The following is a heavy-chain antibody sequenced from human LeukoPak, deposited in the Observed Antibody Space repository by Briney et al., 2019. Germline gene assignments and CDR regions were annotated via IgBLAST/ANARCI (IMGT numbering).Heavy chain of an antibody. D-gene: IGHD3-16*01. CDR2: ISLNSGDS. CDR1: GYTFTDYY. V-gene: IGHV1-2*02. CDR3: VRAGGGLHFDY. J-gene: IGHJ4*02. Sequence: ASVKVSSKASGYTFTDYYMHWVRQAPGQGLEWMGWISLNSGDSNYPQKFQGRVTLTRDSSISTAYMELTRLRSDDTAVYYCVRAGGGLHFDYWGQGTLVTVSS.